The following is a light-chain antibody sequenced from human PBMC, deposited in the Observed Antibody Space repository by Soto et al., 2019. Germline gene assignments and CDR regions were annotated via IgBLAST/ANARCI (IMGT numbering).Light chain of an antibody. CDR2: EVS. Sequence: QSVLTQPASVSGSPGQSITISCTGTSSDVGGYNYVSWYQQHPGKAPKLMIYEVSNRPSGVSNRFSGSKSGNTASLTISGLQAEDEADYYCSSYTSSSTYASGNRTKVTVL. V-gene: IGLV2-14*01. J-gene: IGLJ1*01. CDR3: SSYTSSSTYA. CDR1: SSDVGGYNY.